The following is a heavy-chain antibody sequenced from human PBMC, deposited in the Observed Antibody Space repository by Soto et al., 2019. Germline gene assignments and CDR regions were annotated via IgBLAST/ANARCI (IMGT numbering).Heavy chain of an antibody. J-gene: IGHJ4*01. CDR1: GWSFTTYW. Sequence: PGESLERSGSRSGWSFTTYWIGWVRQMPGKGLDGMGIIYPGDSDTRYSPSFEGQVTISADKSISTAYLQWSGLKASDTAMYYCARCSVSYYFDYWGHGTLVTVSS. CDR2: IYPGDSDT. D-gene: IGHD3-10*02. V-gene: IGHV5-51*01. CDR3: ARCSVSYYFDY.